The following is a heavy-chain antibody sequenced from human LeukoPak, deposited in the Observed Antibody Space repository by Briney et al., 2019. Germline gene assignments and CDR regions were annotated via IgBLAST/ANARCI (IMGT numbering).Heavy chain of an antibody. CDR1: GGSISSGSYY. D-gene: IGHD2-2*01. V-gene: IGHV4-61*02. Sequence: RTSETLSLTCTVSGGSISSGSYYWSWIRQPAGKGLEWIGRIYTSGSTNYNPSLKSRVTISVDTSKNQFSLKLSSVTAADMAVYYCAREGIADQLLFAANWFDPWGQGTLVTVSS. J-gene: IGHJ5*02. CDR2: IYTSGST. CDR3: AREGIADQLLFAANWFDP.